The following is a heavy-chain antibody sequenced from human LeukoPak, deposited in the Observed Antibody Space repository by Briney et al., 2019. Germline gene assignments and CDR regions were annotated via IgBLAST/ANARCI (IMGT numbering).Heavy chain of an antibody. D-gene: IGHD3-22*01. J-gene: IGHJ4*02. CDR1: GFTFSSYA. V-gene: IGHV3-23*01. Sequence: SGGSLRLSCAASGFTFSSYAMCWVRQAPGKGLEWVSFITTSGGSTSYADSVEGRFTISRDNPRNTLYMQMNSLRDEDTAVYYCAIMHGYYDGSGYWVQWGQGTLVTVSS. CDR2: ITTSGGST. CDR3: AIMHGYYDGSGYWVQ.